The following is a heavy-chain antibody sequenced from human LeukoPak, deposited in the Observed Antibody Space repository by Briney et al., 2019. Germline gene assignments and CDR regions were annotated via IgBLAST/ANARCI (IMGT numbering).Heavy chain of an antibody. J-gene: IGHJ4*02. V-gene: IGHV3-7*04. CDR1: GCIFSSWW. D-gene: IGHD1-1*01. Sequence: PGGSLRLSCGASGCIFSSWWKRWGRQAPGKGPGWVANIKEDGSATYYVDSVKGRFTISRDNAKKSLYLQMNSLRAEDTAVYYCARDRPGYVAYDSWGQGTLVTVSS. CDR3: ARDRPGYVAYDS. CDR2: IKEDGSAT.